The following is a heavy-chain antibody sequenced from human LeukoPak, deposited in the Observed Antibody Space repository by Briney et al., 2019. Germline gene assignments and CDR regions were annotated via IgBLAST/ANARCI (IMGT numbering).Heavy chain of an antibody. CDR2: ISSSSSTI. D-gene: IGHD3-22*01. CDR3: ARSNYDSSGRDFDY. V-gene: IGHV3-48*02. CDR1: GFTFSSYW. Sequence: GGSLRLSCAASGFTFSSYWMNWVRQAPGKGLEWVSYISSSSSTIYYADSVKGRFTISRDNAKNSLYLQMNSLRDEDTAVYYCARSNYDSSGRDFDYWGQGTLVTVSS. J-gene: IGHJ4*02.